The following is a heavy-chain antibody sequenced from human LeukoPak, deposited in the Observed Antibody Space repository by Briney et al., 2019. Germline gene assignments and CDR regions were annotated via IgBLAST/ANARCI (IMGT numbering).Heavy chain of an antibody. CDR1: GYSFTSYW. J-gene: IGHJ5*02. CDR3: ARVAIAARPYNWFDP. D-gene: IGHD6-6*01. CDR2: IYPGDSDT. Sequence: GESLKISCKGSGYSFTSYWIGWVRQMPGKGLEWMGIIYPGDSDTRYSPSFQGQVTISADKSISTGYLQWSSLKASDTAMYYCARVAIAARPYNWFDPWGQGTLATVSS. V-gene: IGHV5-51*01.